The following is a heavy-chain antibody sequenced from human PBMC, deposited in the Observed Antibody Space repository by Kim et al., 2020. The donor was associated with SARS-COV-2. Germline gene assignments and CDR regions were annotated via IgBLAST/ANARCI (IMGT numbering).Heavy chain of an antibody. J-gene: IGHJ4*02. Sequence: GGSLRLSCAASGFTFSSYSMNWVRQAPGKGLEWVSSVTSSSYYIYYADSVRGRFTISRDNAKNSLYLQMNSLRAEDTAIYYCVRTDGSGSSFDYWGQGTLVTVSS. CDR1: GFTFSSYS. D-gene: IGHD3-10*01. CDR2: VTSSSYYI. CDR3: VRTDGSGSSFDY. V-gene: IGHV3-21*04.